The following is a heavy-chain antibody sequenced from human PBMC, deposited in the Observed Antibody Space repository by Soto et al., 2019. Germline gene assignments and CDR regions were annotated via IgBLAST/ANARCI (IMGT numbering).Heavy chain of an antibody. J-gene: IGHJ5*02. CDR3: ASQYYYRSSGDHYLVWFDP. D-gene: IGHD3-22*01. Sequence: SETLSLTCTVSGVSISSSPYYWGWIRQPPGKGLEWIGSIYYSGSTYYNPSLKSRVTISVDTSKNQFSLKLSSVTAADTAVYYCASQYYYRSSGDHYLVWFDPWGQGTLVTVSS. CDR1: GVSISSSPYY. V-gene: IGHV4-39*01. CDR2: IYYSGST.